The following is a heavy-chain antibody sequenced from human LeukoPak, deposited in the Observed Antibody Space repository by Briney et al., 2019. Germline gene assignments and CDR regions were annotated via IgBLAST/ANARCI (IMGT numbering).Heavy chain of an antibody. D-gene: IGHD6-13*01. CDR2: IYYSGST. V-gene: IGHV4-39*07. CDR1: GGSISSSSYY. CDR3: ARAHLLYSSSWSYYFDY. Sequence: SETLSLTCTVSGGSISSSSYYWGWIRQPPGEGLEWIGGIYYSGSTYYNPSLKSRVTISVDTSKNQFSLKLSSVTAADTAVYHCARAHLLYSSSWSYYFDYWGRGTLVTVSS. J-gene: IGHJ4*02.